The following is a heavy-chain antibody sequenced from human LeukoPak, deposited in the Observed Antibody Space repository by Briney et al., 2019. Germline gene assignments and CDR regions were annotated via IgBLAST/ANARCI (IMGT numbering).Heavy chain of an antibody. CDR2: IYSGGDT. CDR1: GFAVNDNY. CDR3: ERAILLTGSEYYFDS. D-gene: IGHD3-9*01. J-gene: IGHJ4*02. Sequence: GGSLRLSCAASGFAVNDNYMGWVRQAPGKGLDWVSLIYSGGDTYYSDAVKGRFPISRENSKNTDYLQMNSLRPDDTATYYCERAILLTGSEYYFDSWGQGTVVTVSS. V-gene: IGHV3-53*01.